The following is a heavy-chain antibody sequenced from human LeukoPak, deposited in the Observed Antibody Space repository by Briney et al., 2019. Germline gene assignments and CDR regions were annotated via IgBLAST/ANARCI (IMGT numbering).Heavy chain of an antibody. CDR2: IGSSGSTI. V-gene: IGHV3-11*04. Sequence: KPGGSLRLSCAASGFTFSDYYMSWIRQAPGKGLEWVSYIGSSGSTIYYADSVKGRFTISRDNAKNSLYLQMNSLRAEDTAVYYCAREIRRGYLYFDYWGQGTLVTVSS. CDR1: GFTFSDYY. J-gene: IGHJ4*02. D-gene: IGHD3-22*01. CDR3: AREIRRGYLYFDY.